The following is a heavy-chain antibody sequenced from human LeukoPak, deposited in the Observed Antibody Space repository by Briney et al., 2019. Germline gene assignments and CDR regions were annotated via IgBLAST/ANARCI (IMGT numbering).Heavy chain of an antibody. CDR3: ASHRSRIAAAGIVDY. V-gene: IGHV4-39*01. J-gene: IGHJ4*02. D-gene: IGHD6-13*01. CDR1: GDSTSSNRYY. CDR2: IYYSGST. Sequence: SETLSLTCTVSGDSTSSNRYYWGWIRQPPGKGLEWIGSIYYSGSTYYNPSLKSRVTISVDTSKNQFSLNLSSVTAADTAVYYCASHRSRIAAAGIVDYWGQGTLVTVSS.